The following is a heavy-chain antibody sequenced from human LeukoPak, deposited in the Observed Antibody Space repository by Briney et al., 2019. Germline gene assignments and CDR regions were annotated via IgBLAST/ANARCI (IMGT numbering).Heavy chain of an antibody. D-gene: IGHD3-16*01. CDR1: GGSISSSSYY. J-gene: IGHJ4*02. CDR3: SRGLSDVY. CDR2: IYCSGST. V-gene: IGHV4-39*07. Sequence: PSETLSLTCTVSGGSISSSSYYWGWIRQPPGKGLEWIGSIYCSGSTYYNPSLKSRVTISVDTSKNQFSLKLSSVTAADTAVYYCSRGLSDVYWGQGTQVTVSS.